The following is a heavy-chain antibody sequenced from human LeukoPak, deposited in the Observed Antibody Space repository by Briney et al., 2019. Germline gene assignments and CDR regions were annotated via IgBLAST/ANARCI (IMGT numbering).Heavy chain of an antibody. J-gene: IGHJ3*02. Sequence: GASVKVSCKASGGTFSSYAISWVRQAPGQGLEWMGGIIPIFGTANYAQKFQGRVTITADESTSTAYMELSSLRSEDTAVYYCARGIIAVAGTSAFDIWGQGTMVTVSS. CDR1: GGTFSSYA. CDR3: ARGIIAVAGTSAFDI. D-gene: IGHD6-13*01. CDR2: IIPIFGTA. V-gene: IGHV1-69*13.